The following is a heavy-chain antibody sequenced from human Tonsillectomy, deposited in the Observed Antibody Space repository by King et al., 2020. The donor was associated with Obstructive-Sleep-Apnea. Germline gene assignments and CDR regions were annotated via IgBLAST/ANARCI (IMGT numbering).Heavy chain of an antibody. CDR3: VKDAPATRFDY. CDR2: ISYDGSNK. CDR1: GFTFSSYG. J-gene: IGHJ4*02. V-gene: IGHV3-30*18. Sequence: QVQLVESGGGVVQPGRSLRLSCAASGFTFSSYGMHWVRQAPGKGLEWGAVISYDGSNKYYPDSVKGRFTISRDNSKNTLYLQLNSLRAEETAVYYCVKDAPATRFDYWGQGTLVTVSS. D-gene: IGHD6-25*01.